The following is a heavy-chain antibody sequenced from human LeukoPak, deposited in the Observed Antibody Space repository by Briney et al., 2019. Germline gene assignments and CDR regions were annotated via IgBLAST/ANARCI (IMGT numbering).Heavy chain of an antibody. Sequence: PSETLSLTCTVSGGSISSYYWSWIRQPPGKGLEWIGYIYYSGSTNYNPSLKSRVAISVDTSKNQFSLKLSSVTAADTAVYYCARHGGEFDPWGQGTLVTVSS. D-gene: IGHD2-21*01. CDR2: IYYSGST. J-gene: IGHJ5*02. CDR3: ARHGGEFDP. V-gene: IGHV4-59*08. CDR1: GGSISSYY.